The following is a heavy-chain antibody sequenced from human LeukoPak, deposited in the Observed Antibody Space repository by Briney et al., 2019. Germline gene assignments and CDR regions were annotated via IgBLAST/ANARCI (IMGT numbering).Heavy chain of an antibody. Sequence: GGSLRLSCAASGFTFSSYWMHWVRQAPGKGLVCVSRIKSDGSSTSYADSVKGRFTISRDNAKNTLYLQMNSLRAEDTAVYYCARDWVVRGVQLGNYYYGMDVWGQGTTVTVSS. J-gene: IGHJ6*02. CDR1: GFTFSSYW. CDR2: IKSDGSST. CDR3: ARDWVVRGVQLGNYYYGMDV. V-gene: IGHV3-74*01. D-gene: IGHD3-10*01.